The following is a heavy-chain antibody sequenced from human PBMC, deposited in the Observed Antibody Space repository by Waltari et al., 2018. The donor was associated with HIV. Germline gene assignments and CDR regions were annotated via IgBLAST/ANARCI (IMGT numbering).Heavy chain of an antibody. CDR1: GGSISSGGYY. CDR3: ARDHATIFGGGGRDYGMDV. Sequence: QVQLQESGPGLVKPSQTLSLTCTVSGGSISSGGYYWSWIRQHPGKGLEWIGYIYYRGSTYYNPSLKSRVTISVDTSKNQFSLKLSSVTAADTAVYYCARDHATIFGGGGRDYGMDVWGQGTTVTVSS. D-gene: IGHD3-3*01. V-gene: IGHV4-31*03. J-gene: IGHJ6*02. CDR2: IYYRGST.